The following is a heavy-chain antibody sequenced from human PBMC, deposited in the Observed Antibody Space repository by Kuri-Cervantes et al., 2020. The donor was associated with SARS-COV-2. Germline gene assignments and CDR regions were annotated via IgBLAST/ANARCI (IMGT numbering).Heavy chain of an antibody. CDR2: INPNSGGT. Sequence: ASVKVSCKASGYTFTGYYMHRVRQAPGQGLEWMGWINPNSGGTNYAQKFQGRVTMTRDTSISTAYMELRSLRSDDTAVYYCARIYYGGPSVVPAAIEVRGWFDPWGQGTLVTVSS. D-gene: IGHD2-2*02. V-gene: IGHV1-2*02. CDR3: ARIYYGGPSVVPAAIEVRGWFDP. J-gene: IGHJ5*02. CDR1: GYTFTGYY.